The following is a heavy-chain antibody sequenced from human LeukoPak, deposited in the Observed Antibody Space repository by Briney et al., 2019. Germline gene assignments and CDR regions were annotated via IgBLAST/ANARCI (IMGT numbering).Heavy chain of an antibody. Sequence: SQTLSLTCAVSGGSISSGDYSWSWIRQPPGKGLEWIGYIYHSGRTFYNPSLKSRVTISVDTSKNQFSLKLSSVTAADTAVYYCAGSRDGQSCIDYWGQGTLVTVSS. J-gene: IGHJ4*02. CDR3: AGSRDGQSCIDY. D-gene: IGHD5-24*01. V-gene: IGHV4-30-2*01. CDR2: IYHSGRT. CDR1: GGSISSGDYS.